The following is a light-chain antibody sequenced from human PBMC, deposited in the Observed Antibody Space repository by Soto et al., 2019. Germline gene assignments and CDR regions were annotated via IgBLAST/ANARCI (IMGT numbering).Light chain of an antibody. J-gene: IGLJ1*01. CDR3: SSFTSDITYV. CDR1: SSDVGGYNS. CDR2: DVT. Sequence: QSALTQPASVSGCPGQSITISCTGTSSDVGGYNSVSWYRQDPGKAPKLMIYDVTNRPSGVSNRFSGSKSGNTASLTISGLQAEDEADYYCSSFTSDITYVFGAGTKVTAL. V-gene: IGLV2-14*01.